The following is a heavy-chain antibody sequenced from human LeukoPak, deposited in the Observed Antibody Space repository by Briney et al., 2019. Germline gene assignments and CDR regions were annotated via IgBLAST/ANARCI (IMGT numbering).Heavy chain of an antibody. CDR1: GGSISSGSYY. D-gene: IGHD4-17*01. CDR2: IYTSGST. Sequence: SQTLSLACTVSGGSISSGSYYWSWIRQPAGKGLEWIGRIYTSGSTNYNPSLKSRVTISVDTSKNQFSLKLSSVTAADTAVYYCARDYGSPKYYYYMDVWGKGTTVTVSS. CDR3: ARDYGSPKYYYYMDV. J-gene: IGHJ6*03. V-gene: IGHV4-61*02.